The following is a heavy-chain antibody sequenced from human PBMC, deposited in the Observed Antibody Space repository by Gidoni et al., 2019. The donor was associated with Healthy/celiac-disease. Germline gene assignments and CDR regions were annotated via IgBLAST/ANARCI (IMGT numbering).Heavy chain of an antibody. D-gene: IGHD6-6*01. V-gene: IGHV4-34*01. CDR2: INHSRST. CDR3: ARGVVAAPVASGRYYFDY. CDR1: GGSFSGYY. Sequence: QVQLQQWGAGLFKPSETLSLTCAVYGGSFSGYYWSWIRQPPGKGLEWIGEINHSRSTNYNPSLKSRVTISVDTSKNQFSLKLSSVTAADTAVYYCARGVVAAPVASGRYYFDYWGQGTLVTVSS. J-gene: IGHJ4*02.